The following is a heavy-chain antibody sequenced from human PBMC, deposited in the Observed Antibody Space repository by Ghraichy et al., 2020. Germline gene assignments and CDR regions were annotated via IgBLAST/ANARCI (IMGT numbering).Heavy chain of an antibody. CDR3: ARGRRVVTAIPSAFDI. V-gene: IGHV1-18*04. CDR1: GYTFTSYG. CDR2: ISAYNGNT. Sequence: ASVKVSCKASGYTFTSYGISWVRQAPGQGLEWMGWISAYNGNTNYAQKLQGRVTMTTDTSTSTAYMELRSLRSDDTAVYYCARGRRVVTAIPSAFDIWGQGTMVTVSS. J-gene: IGHJ3*02. D-gene: IGHD2-21*02.